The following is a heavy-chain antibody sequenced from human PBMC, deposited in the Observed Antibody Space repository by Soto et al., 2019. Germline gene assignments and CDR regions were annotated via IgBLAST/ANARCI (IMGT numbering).Heavy chain of an antibody. V-gene: IGHV1-8*01. D-gene: IGHD2-21*02. Sequence: ASVKVSCKASGYNFTNYDINWVRQASGQGLEWMGWMSPSSGYTGFAQTFQGRVTMTRDTSINTAYLELTTLTSDDTAVYYCARGPTESPTRDFWGHGTLVTVSS. CDR1: GYNFTNYD. J-gene: IGHJ4*01. CDR3: ARGPTESPTRDF. CDR2: MSPSSGYT.